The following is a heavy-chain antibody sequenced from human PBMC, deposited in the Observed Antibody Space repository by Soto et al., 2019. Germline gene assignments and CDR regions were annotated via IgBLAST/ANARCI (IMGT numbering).Heavy chain of an antibody. J-gene: IGHJ5*02. CDR3: ARMETFGSLNWFDT. V-gene: IGHV1-8*01. D-gene: IGHD3-16*01. Sequence: XSVKVSCQASGYSFTNNDFGLVRQATGQGLEWMGWMNPGSGDTGYAQKFQGRVTMTRDISIATAYMELSSLRSDDTAIYYCARMETFGSLNWFDTWGQGTLVTVSS. CDR1: GYSFTNND. CDR2: MNPGSGDT.